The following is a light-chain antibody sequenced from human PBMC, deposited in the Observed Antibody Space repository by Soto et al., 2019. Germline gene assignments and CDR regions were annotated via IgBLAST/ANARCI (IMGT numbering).Light chain of an antibody. CDR1: SSDIGASDY. Sequence: QSALTQPASVSGSPGQSITISCTGTSSDIGASDYVSWYQQHPDKAPKLIIYDVNYRPSGVSSRFSGSKSANTASLTISGLQAEDEADYFCSSYVLFGGRTKLTVL. V-gene: IGLV2-14*03. CDR2: DVN. CDR3: SSYVL. J-gene: IGLJ2*01.